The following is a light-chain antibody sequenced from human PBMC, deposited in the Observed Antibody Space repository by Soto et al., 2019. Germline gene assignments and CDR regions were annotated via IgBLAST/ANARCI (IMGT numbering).Light chain of an antibody. Sequence: SVLTQPPSVSGSPGQSVTIPCTGASTDFASYNRVSWYQQPPGTAPKLIIYEASNRPSGVPDRFSGSKSGNTASLTISGLQAADEADYYCSLYTSENTYVFGTGTKVTVL. CDR2: EAS. CDR1: STDFASYNR. CDR3: SLYTSENTYV. J-gene: IGLJ1*01. V-gene: IGLV2-18*01.